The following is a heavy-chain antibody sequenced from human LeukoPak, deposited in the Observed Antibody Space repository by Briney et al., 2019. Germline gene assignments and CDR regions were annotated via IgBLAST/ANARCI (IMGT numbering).Heavy chain of an antibody. CDR2: FSYSGST. CDR3: ARYVYCSSLSCPFFNY. V-gene: IGHV4-39*02. J-gene: IGHJ4*02. Sequence: PSETLSLNCTVSGGSISSSYYSWGWIRQPPGKGLEWIGSFSYSGSTYYNPSLRSRVTISVDTSKNHFSLNLSSVTAADTSVYYCARYVYCSSLSCPFFNYWGQGSLVTVSS. D-gene: IGHD2-2*01. CDR1: GGSISSSYYS.